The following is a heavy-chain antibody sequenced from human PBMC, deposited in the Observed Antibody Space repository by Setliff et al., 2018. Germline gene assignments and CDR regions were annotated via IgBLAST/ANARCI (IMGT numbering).Heavy chain of an antibody. J-gene: IGHJ5*02. Sequence: GASVKVSCKASGYPFVGYFLHWVRQAPGEGLEWMGWINPKTGDTLYAPKFQGRVSMTADASTATVYMELHSLTSEDTAIYYCARAPWGDDYDSLYTWFDPWGQGSLVTVSS. CDR2: INPKTGDT. D-gene: IGHD3-22*01. V-gene: IGHV1-2*02. CDR1: GYPFVGYF. CDR3: ARAPWGDDYDSLYTWFDP.